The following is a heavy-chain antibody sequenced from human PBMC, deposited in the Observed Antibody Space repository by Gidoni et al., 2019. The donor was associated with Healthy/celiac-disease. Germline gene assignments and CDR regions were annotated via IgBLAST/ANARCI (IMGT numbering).Heavy chain of an antibody. V-gene: IGHV3-30-3*01. CDR3: ASSLGGYFDY. CDR1: GFTFSSYA. Sequence: QVKLVESGGGVVQPGRSLRLSGAASGFTFSSYAMHWVRQAPGTGLEWVAVISYDGSNKCYADSVKGRFTISRDNSKNTLYLQMNSLRAEDTAVYYCASSLGGYFDYWGQGTLVTVSS. D-gene: IGHD3-16*01. J-gene: IGHJ4*02. CDR2: ISYDGSNK.